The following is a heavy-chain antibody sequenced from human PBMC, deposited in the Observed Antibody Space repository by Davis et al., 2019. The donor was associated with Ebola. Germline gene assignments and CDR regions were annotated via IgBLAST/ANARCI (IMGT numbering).Heavy chain of an antibody. D-gene: IGHD3-3*01. CDR2: IYYSGST. CDR1: GGSISSYY. Sequence: SETLSLTCTVSGGSISSYYWSWIRQPPGKGLEWIGYIYYSGSTNYNPSLKSRVTISVDKSKNQFSLKLSSVTAADTAVYYCARLDYDFWSGYSNWFDPWGQGTLVTVSS. CDR3: ARLDYDFWSGYSNWFDP. V-gene: IGHV4-59*08. J-gene: IGHJ5*02.